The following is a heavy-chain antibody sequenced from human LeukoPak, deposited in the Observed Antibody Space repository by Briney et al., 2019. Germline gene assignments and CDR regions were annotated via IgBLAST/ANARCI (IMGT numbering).Heavy chain of an antibody. J-gene: IGHJ3*02. CDR2: INPNSGGT. CDR1: GYNFNDYY. Sequence: GASVKVSCKASGYNFNDYYIHWLRQAPGQGLEWMGWINPNSGGTNYAQKFQGRVTMTRDTSISTAYMELSRLRSDDTAVYYCARYDDILTGGEDPRAFDIWGQGTMVTVSS. D-gene: IGHD3-9*01. V-gene: IGHV1-2*02. CDR3: ARYDDILTGGEDPRAFDI.